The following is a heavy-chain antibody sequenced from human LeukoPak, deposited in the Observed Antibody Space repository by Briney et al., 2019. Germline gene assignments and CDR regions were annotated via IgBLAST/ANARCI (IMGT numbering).Heavy chain of an antibody. D-gene: IGHD3-10*01. V-gene: IGHV3-33*01. CDR1: GFTFSSYG. J-gene: IGHJ4*02. CDR2: IWYDGSNK. CDR3: ARGGEWFGGALDY. Sequence: GGSLRLSCAASGFTFSSYGMHWVRQAPGKGLEWVAVIWYDGSNKYYADSVKGRFTISRDNSKNTLYLQMNSLRAEDTAVYYCARGGEWFGGALDYWGQGTLVTVSS.